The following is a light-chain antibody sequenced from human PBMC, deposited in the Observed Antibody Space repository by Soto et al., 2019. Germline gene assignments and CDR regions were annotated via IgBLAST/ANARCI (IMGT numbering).Light chain of an antibody. Sequence: DIQMTQSPSTLPASVGDRVTITCRASQTISSWLAWYQQKPGKAPKLLIYKASTLKSGVPSRFSGSGSGTEFTLTISSLQPDDFATYYCQHYNSYSEAFGQGTRLEI. J-gene: IGKJ5*01. CDR3: QHYNSYSEA. V-gene: IGKV1-5*03. CDR2: KAS. CDR1: QTISSW.